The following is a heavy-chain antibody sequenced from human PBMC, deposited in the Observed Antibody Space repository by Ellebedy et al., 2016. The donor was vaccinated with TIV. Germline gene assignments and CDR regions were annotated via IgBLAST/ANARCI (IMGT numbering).Heavy chain of an antibody. CDR1: YDSISSYY. D-gene: IGHD3-22*01. CDR2: IYYSGST. J-gene: IGHJ4*02. V-gene: IGHV4-59*12. CDR3: ARGDSSGYSDY. Sequence: MPSETLSLTYTVSYDSISSYYWSWIRQPPGKGLEWIGYIYYSGSTNYNPSLKSRVTISVDTSQNRFSLKLSSVTAADTAVYYCARGDSSGYSDYWGQGTLVTVSS.